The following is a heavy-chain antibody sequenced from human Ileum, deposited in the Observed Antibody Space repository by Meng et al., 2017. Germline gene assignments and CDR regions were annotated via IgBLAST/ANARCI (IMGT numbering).Heavy chain of an antibody. CDR1: DLIVASDY. Sequence: GGSLRLSCAASDLIVASDYMFWVRQASGKGLEWVSVIYNGGSTFYTDSVKGRFTVSRDISKNTLYLQMNSLRAEDTAVYYCASPLGYWGQGTLVTVSS. J-gene: IGHJ4*02. CDR3: ASPLGY. CDR2: IYNGGST. D-gene: IGHD3-10*01. V-gene: IGHV3-53*01.